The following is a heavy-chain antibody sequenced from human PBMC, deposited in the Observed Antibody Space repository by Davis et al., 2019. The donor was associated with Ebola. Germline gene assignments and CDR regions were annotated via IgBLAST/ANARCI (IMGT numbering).Heavy chain of an antibody. Sequence: GESLKISCAASGFTFSSSSMNWVRQAPGKGLEWVSHSSSSRTTAYYADSVKGRFTISRDNVKGSLYLQMNSLRAEDTATYYCARYCHYTDCSYFDCWGQGTMVAVSS. CDR1: GFTFSSSS. CDR3: ARYCHYTDCSYFDC. D-gene: IGHD3-16*01. V-gene: IGHV3-48*01. CDR2: SSSSRTTA. J-gene: IGHJ4*02.